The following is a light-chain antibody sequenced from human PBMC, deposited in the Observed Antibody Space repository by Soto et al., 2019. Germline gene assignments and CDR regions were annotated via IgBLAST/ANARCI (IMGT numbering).Light chain of an antibody. CDR1: QGVGST. CDR3: QQRSNWPPLIT. V-gene: IGKV3-11*01. CDR2: DAS. J-gene: IGKJ5*01. Sequence: ELVLTQSPATLSVSPGERATLSCRASQGVGSTLAWYQQEPGRAPRLLIYDASTRATGIPARFSGSGSGTDFTLTISSLEPEDFAVYYCQQRSNWPPLITFGQGTRLEIK.